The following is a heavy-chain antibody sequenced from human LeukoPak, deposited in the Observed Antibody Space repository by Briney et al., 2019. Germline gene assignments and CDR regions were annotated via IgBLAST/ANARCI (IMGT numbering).Heavy chain of an antibody. D-gene: IGHD3-3*01. CDR3: AIMHGYYEGSGFWVQ. V-gene: IGHV3-23*01. CDR1: GFTFSSYA. Sequence: GGSLRLSCAASGFTFSSYAMSWVRQAPGKGLEWVSFISPSGDRTSNADSVEGRFTISRDNTRNTLYLQMNSLRDEDTGVYYCAIMHGYYEGSGFWVQWGQGTLVTVSS. CDR2: ISPSGDRT. J-gene: IGHJ4*02.